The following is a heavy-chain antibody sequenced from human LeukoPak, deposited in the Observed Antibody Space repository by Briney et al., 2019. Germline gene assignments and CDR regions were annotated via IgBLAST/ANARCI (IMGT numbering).Heavy chain of an antibody. J-gene: IGHJ5*02. Sequence: SETLSLTCTVSGGSISSGSYYWSWIRQPAGKGLEWIGRIYTSGSTNYNPSLKSRVTISVDTSKNQFSLKLSSVTAADTAVYYCARGPDIVVGGSWFDPRGQGTLVTVSS. D-gene: IGHD2-2*01. CDR1: GGSISSGSYY. V-gene: IGHV4-61*02. CDR2: IYTSGST. CDR3: ARGPDIVVGGSWFDP.